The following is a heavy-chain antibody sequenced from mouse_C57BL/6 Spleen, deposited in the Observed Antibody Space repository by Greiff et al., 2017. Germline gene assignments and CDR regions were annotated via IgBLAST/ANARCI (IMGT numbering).Heavy chain of an antibody. CDR3: ARGSITTVVAKDYFDY. J-gene: IGHJ2*01. CDR1: GYTFTSYW. CDR2: IDPNSGGT. V-gene: IGHV1-72*01. Sequence: QVQLKQPGAELVKPGASVTLSCKASGYTFTSYWMHWVKQRPGRGLEWIGRIDPNSGGTKYNEKFKSKATLTVDKPSSTAYMQLSSLTSEDSAVYYGARGSITTVVAKDYFDYWGQGTTRTVSS. D-gene: IGHD1-1*01.